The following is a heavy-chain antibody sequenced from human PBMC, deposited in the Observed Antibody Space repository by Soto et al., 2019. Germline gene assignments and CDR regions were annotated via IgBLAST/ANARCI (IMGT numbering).Heavy chain of an antibody. CDR1: GGSISSSNW. CDR2: IYHSGST. D-gene: IGHD3-22*01. CDR3: ARDRRYYDSSGYSYYYYGMDV. Sequence: SETLSLTCAVSGGSISSSNWWSWVRQPPGKGLEWIGEIYHSGSTNYNPSLKSRVTISVDKSRNQFSLKLSSVTAADTAVYYCARDRRYYDSSGYSYYYYGMDVWGQGTTVTVSS. V-gene: IGHV4-4*02. J-gene: IGHJ6*02.